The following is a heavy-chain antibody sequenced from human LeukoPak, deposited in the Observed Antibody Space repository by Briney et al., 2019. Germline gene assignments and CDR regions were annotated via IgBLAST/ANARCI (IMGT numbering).Heavy chain of an antibody. D-gene: IGHD2-2*02. CDR1: GFTFSSYA. CDR2: ISGSGGST. V-gene: IGHV3-23*01. CDR3: AKDLDIVVVPAAIPTFDY. J-gene: IGHJ4*02. Sequence: GGSLRLSCAASGFTFSSYAMSWVHQAPGKGLEWVSAISGSGGSTYYADSVKGRFTISRDNSKNTLYLQMNSLRAEDTAVYYCAKDLDIVVVPAAIPTFDYWGQGTLVTVSS.